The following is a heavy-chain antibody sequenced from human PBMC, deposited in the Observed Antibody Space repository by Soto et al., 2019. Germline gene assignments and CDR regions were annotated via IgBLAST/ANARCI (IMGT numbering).Heavy chain of an antibody. V-gene: IGHV1-69*13. CDR3: ASGARSNHYYYYYGMDV. D-gene: IGHD3-16*01. Sequence: GASVKVSCKASGGTFSSYAISWVRQAPGQGLEWMGGIIPIFGTANYAQKFQGRVTITADDSTSTAYMELSSLRSEDTAVYYCASGARSNHYYYYYGMDVWGQGTTVTVS. CDR1: GGTFSSYA. J-gene: IGHJ6*02. CDR2: IIPIFGTA.